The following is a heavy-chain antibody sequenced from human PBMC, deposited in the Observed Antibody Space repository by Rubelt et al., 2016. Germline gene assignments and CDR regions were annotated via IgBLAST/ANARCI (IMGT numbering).Heavy chain of an antibody. CDR1: GDSIGSSSYY. D-gene: IGHD6-19*01. CDR2: MFHGGRP. J-gene: IGHJ4*02. Sequence: QLQQSGPRLVKPLETLSLTCIVSGDSIGSSSYYWGCIRQPPWKGLDWIVSMFHGGRPYYNPSLKSRVTLSVDASKNQVSLKLSSVPAADTAVDYCAMQGYSSGWYEQVTDYWGQGSLVIVSS. V-gene: IGHV4-39*07. CDR3: AMQGYSSGWYEQVTDY.